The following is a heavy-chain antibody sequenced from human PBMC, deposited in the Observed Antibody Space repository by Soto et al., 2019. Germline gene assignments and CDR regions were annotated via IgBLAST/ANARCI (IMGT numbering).Heavy chain of an antibody. CDR3: ARVNWNYAFDI. Sequence: GGSLRLSCAASGFTFSSYSMHWVRQAPGKGLEWVAVIWYDGSNKYYADSVKGRFTISRDNSKNTLYLQMNSLRAEDTAVYYCARVNWNYAFDIWGQGTMVTVSS. J-gene: IGHJ3*02. CDR2: IWYDGSNK. CDR1: GFTFSSYS. D-gene: IGHD1-7*01. V-gene: IGHV3-33*01.